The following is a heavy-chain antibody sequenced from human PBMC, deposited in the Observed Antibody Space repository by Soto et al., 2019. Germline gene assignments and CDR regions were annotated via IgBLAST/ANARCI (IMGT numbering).Heavy chain of an antibody. D-gene: IGHD1-7*01. Sequence: ASVKVSCKVSGYTLTELSMHWVRQAPGKGLEWMGGFDPEDGETIYAQKFQGRVTMTEDTSTDTAYMELSSLRSEDTAVYYCATVGDGTPQPNYYYYGMDVWGQGTTVTVSS. V-gene: IGHV1-24*01. J-gene: IGHJ6*02. CDR3: ATVGDGTPQPNYYYYGMDV. CDR2: FDPEDGET. CDR1: GYTLTELS.